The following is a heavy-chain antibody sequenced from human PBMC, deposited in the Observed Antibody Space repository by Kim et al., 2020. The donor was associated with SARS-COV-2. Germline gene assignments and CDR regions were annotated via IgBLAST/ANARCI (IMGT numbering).Heavy chain of an antibody. J-gene: IGHJ1*01. CDR3: ARGAQRYSSSWYFQH. V-gene: IGHV4-34*01. Sequence: SETLSLTCAVYGGSFSGYYWSWIRQPPGKGLEWIGEIKHSGSTNYNPSLKSRVTISVDTSKNQFSLKLSSVTAADTAVYYCARGAQRYSSSWYFQHWGQG. D-gene: IGHD6-13*01. CDR1: GGSFSGYY. CDR2: IKHSGST.